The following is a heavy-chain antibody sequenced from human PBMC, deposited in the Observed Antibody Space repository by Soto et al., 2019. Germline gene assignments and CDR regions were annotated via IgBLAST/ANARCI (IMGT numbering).Heavy chain of an antibody. D-gene: IGHD4-4*01. CDR1: GFTFSSYG. CDR3: ASKTNDYSNYFDAFDI. CDR2: IWYDGSNK. V-gene: IGHV3-33*01. Sequence: QVQLVESGGGVVQPGRSLRLSCAASGFTFSSYGMHWVRQAPGKGLEWVAVIWYDGSNKYYADSVKGRFTISRDNSKNTLYLKMNSLRAEDTAVYYWASKTNDYSNYFDAFDIWGQGTMVTVSS. J-gene: IGHJ3*02.